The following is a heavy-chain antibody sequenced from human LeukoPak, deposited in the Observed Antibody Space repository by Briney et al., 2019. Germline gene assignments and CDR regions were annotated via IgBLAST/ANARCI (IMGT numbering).Heavy chain of an antibody. V-gene: IGHV1-2*02. J-gene: IGHJ4*02. CDR2: INPNSGGT. CDR3: ARDWGYYDSSGYWDY. D-gene: IGHD3-22*01. Sequence: ASVKVSYKASGYTFTGYYMHWVRQAPGQGLEWMGWINPNSGGTNYAQKFQGRVTMTRDTSISTAYMELSRLRSDDTAVYYCARDWGYYDSSGYWDYWGQGTLVTVSS. CDR1: GYTFTGYY.